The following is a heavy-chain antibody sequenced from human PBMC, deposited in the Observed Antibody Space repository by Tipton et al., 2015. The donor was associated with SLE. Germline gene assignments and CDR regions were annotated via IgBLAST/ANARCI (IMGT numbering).Heavy chain of an antibody. V-gene: IGHV3-74*01. D-gene: IGHD3-10*01. CDR1: GSGTSNY. CDR3: IRYNNGWD. Sequence: SLRLSCVASGSGTSNYMHWVRQGPGKGLVWVSRLKTDDGYTSYADSVKGRFTISRDNAKNTLYLQMNSLRAEDTAVYYCIRYNNGWDRGQGTLVTVSS. J-gene: IGHJ4*02. CDR2: LKTDDGYT.